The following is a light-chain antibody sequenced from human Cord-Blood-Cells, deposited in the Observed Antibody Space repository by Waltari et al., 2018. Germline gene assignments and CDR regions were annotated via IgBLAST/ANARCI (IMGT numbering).Light chain of an antibody. CDR2: EGS. CDR3: CCNAGSNAFVV. CDR1: SSDVGSYNL. V-gene: IGLV2-23*03. Sequence: QSALTQPASVSGSPGQSITISCTGTSSDVGSYNLVSWYQQHTRKAPRLMIYEGSKRPSGLSNRFSGSTSGNTAALTSSGRRAEEEADYYCCCNAGSNAFVVFGGGTRLTVL. J-gene: IGLJ2*01.